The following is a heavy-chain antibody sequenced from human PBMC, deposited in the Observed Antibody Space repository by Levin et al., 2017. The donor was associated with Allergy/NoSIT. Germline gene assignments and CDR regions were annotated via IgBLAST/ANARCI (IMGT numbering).Heavy chain of an antibody. Sequence: SCAASGFTFSSYGMHWVRQAPGKGLEWVAVISYDGSNKYYADSVKGRFTISRDNSKNTLYLQMNSLRAEDTAVYYCAKDPRSSSWYTGGIGYWGQGTLVTVSS. CDR1: GFTFSSYG. J-gene: IGHJ4*02. CDR3: AKDPRSSSWYTGGIGY. D-gene: IGHD6-13*01. CDR2: ISYDGSNK. V-gene: IGHV3-30*18.